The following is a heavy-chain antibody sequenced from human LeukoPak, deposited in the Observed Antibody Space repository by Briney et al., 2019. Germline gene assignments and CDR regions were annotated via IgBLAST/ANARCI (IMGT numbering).Heavy chain of an antibody. CDR1: GGTFSSCT. V-gene: IGHV1-69*04. CDR2: IIHILGIA. CDR3: ARDLGMATISEFDY. Sequence: SVKVSCKASGGTFSSCTITWVRQAPGQGLEWMGRIIHILGIANYAQKFQGRVTITADKSTSTAYMELSSLRSEDTAVYYCARDLGMATISEFDYWGQGTLVTVSS. J-gene: IGHJ4*02. D-gene: IGHD5-24*01.